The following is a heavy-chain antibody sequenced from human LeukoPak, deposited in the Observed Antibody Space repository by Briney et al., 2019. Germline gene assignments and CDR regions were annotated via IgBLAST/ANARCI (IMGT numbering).Heavy chain of an antibody. D-gene: IGHD6-19*01. J-gene: IGHJ2*01. CDR1: GFSLSRYW. CDR3: ARRSSDWRSFDL. CDR2: ITSDGSNT. V-gene: IGHV3-74*03. Sequence: GGSLRLSCAASGFSLSRYWMHWVRQAPGKGLVWVSRITSDGSNTKYADSVKGRFTISRDNAKNTLYLQMNSLRAEDTAVYHCARRSSDWRSFDLWGRGTLVTVSS.